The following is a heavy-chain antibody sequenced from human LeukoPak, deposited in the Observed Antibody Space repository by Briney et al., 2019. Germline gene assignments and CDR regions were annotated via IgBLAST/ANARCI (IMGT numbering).Heavy chain of an antibody. Sequence: ASVKVSCKASGYTFTGYYMHWVRQAPGQGLEWMGWIYPNSGGTHYAPKFQGRVTMTRDSSISTAYMELNRLRSDDTAVYYCARDRYGSGYYYEYWGQGSLVTVSS. V-gene: IGHV1-2*02. CDR1: GYTFTGYY. CDR3: ARDRYGSGYYYEY. D-gene: IGHD3-22*01. J-gene: IGHJ4*02. CDR2: IYPNSGGT.